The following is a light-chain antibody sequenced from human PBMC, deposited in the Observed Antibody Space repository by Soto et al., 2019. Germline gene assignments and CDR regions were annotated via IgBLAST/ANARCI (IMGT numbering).Light chain of an antibody. Sequence: DIQMTQSPSTLFASVGDRVTITCRASQSISNWLAWYQQKPGKAPKVLIYKASSLQSGVPSRFSGSGSGTELTLTISSVQPDDFATYCCQQYDSYPYTFGRGTKLEIK. CDR3: QQYDSYPYT. V-gene: IGKV1-5*03. CDR1: QSISNW. J-gene: IGKJ2*01. CDR2: KAS.